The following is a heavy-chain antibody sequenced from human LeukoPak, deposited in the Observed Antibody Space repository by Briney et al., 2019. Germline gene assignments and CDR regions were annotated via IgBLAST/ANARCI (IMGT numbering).Heavy chain of an antibody. V-gene: IGHV1-2*02. CDR2: INPNSGGT. Sequence: ASVKVSCKASGYTFTGYYMHWVRQAPGQGLEWMGWINPNSGGTNYAQKFQGRVTMTRDTSISTAYMELSRLRSDDTAVYYCARRKQDIVVVPAAYNWFDPWGQGTLVTVSS. D-gene: IGHD2-2*01. CDR1: GYTFTGYY. CDR3: ARRKQDIVVVPAAYNWFDP. J-gene: IGHJ5*02.